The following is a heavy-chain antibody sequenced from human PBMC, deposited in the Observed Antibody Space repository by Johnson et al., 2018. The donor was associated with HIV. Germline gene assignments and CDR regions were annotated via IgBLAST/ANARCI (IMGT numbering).Heavy chain of an antibody. J-gene: IGHJ3*02. CDR2: IGTAGDT. V-gene: IGHV3-13*01. D-gene: IGHD1-26*01. CDR1: GFTFSSYD. Sequence: VQLVESGGGLVQPGGSLRLSCAASGFTFSSYDMHWVHQATGKGLEWVSAIGTAGDTYYPGSVKGRFTISRENAKNSLYLQMNSLRAGDTAVYYCARAGVGAGAFDIWGQGTMVTVSS. CDR3: ARAGVGAGAFDI.